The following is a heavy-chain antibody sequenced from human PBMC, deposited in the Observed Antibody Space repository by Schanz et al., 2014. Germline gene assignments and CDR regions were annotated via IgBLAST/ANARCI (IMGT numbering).Heavy chain of an antibody. J-gene: IGHJ4*02. CDR1: GYIFINSG. Sequence: QIQLVQSGPEVKKPGATVKVSCKASGYIFINSGISWVRQAPGQGLEWMGWINTGSGDTKYSQNFQGRVTITRDTSASTAYMELSSLRSEDTAVYSCARDRRFFDRDDLYYFDSWGQGTLVTVSS. CDR2: INTGSGDT. CDR3: ARDRRFFDRDDLYYFDS. V-gene: IGHV1-18*01. D-gene: IGHD3-3*01.